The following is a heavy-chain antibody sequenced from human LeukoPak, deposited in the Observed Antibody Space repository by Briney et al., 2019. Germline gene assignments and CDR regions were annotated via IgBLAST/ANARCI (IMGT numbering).Heavy chain of an antibody. V-gene: IGHV4-59*01. D-gene: IGHD3-22*01. CDR3: AREMRTYYYDSSGYYFDY. Sequence: SETLSLTCTVSGGSISSYYWSWIRQPPGKGLEWIGYIYYSGSTNYNPSLKSRVTISVDTSKNQFSLKLSSVTAADTAVYYCAREMRTYYYDSSGYYFDYWGQGTLVTVPS. CDR2: IYYSGST. CDR1: GGSISSYY. J-gene: IGHJ4*02.